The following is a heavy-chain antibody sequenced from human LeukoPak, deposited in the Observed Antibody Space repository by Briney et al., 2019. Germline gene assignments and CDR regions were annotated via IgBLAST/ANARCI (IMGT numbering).Heavy chain of an antibody. Sequence: GASVKVSCKASGYTFTSYGISWVRQATGQGLEWMGWISAYNGNTNYAQKLQGRVTMTTDTSTSTAYMELRSLRSDDTAVYYCARDGYYDSSGSDDYWGQGTLVTVSS. J-gene: IGHJ4*02. CDR1: GYTFTSYG. CDR2: ISAYNGNT. V-gene: IGHV1-18*01. D-gene: IGHD3-22*01. CDR3: ARDGYYDSSGSDDY.